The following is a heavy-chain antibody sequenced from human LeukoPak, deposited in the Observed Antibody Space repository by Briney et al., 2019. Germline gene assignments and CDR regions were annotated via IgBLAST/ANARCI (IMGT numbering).Heavy chain of an antibody. Sequence: GGSLRLSCAASGFTFSSYSMNWDRQAPGKGLEWVSSISSSSSYIYYADSVKGRFTISRDNAKNSLYLQMNSLRAEDTAVYYCARWGTTAVKRGPNDYWGQGTLVTVSS. J-gene: IGHJ4*02. CDR2: ISSSSSYI. V-gene: IGHV3-21*01. CDR1: GFTFSSYS. CDR3: ARWGTTAVKRGPNDY. D-gene: IGHD4-11*01.